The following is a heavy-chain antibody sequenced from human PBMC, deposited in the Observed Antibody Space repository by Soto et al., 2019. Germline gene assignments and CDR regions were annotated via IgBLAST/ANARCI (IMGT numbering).Heavy chain of an antibody. J-gene: IGHJ2*01. CDR3: AKEGTYYYDSSGYYYDWYFDL. Sequence: EVQLLESGGGLVQPGGSLRLSCAASGFTFSSYAMSWVRQAPGKGLEWVSAISGSGGSTYYADSVKGRFTISRDNSKNTLYLQMTSLRAEDTAVYYCAKEGTYYYDSSGYYYDWYFDLWGRGTLVTVSS. CDR2: ISGSGGST. CDR1: GFTFSSYA. V-gene: IGHV3-23*01. D-gene: IGHD3-22*01.